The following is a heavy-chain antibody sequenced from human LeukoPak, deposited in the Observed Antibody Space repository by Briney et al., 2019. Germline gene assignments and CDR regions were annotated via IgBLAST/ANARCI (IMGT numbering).Heavy chain of an antibody. CDR3: ARGRVTMVRGVISDYYYYYMDV. J-gene: IGHJ6*03. Sequence: GASVKVSCKASGYTFTSYDINWVRQATGQGLEWMGWMIPNSGNTGYAQKFQGRVTITRNTSISTAYMELSSLRSEDTAVYYCARGRVTMVRGVISDYYYYYMDVWGKGTTVTVSS. V-gene: IGHV1-8*03. D-gene: IGHD3-10*01. CDR2: MIPNSGNT. CDR1: GYTFTSYD.